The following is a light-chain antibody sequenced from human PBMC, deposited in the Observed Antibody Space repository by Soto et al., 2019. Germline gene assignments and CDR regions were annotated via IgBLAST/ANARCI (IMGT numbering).Light chain of an antibody. Sequence: EIGLKETPGTVTLYKRGRVTLSCRASQSVSSYLAWYQQKPGQAPRLLIYGASNRATGIPARFSGSGSGTDFTLTISSLEPEGFAVYYCQQRSSWPRVTFCQGTKVDIK. CDR3: QQRSSWPRVT. J-gene: IGKJ1*01. V-gene: IGKV3-11*01. CDR2: GAS. CDR1: QSVSSY.